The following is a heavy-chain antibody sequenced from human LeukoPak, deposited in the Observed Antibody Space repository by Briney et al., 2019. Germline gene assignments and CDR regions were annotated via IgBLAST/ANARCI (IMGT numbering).Heavy chain of an antibody. CDR3: ARHSASYYFDY. V-gene: IGHV4-39*01. D-gene: IGHD6-6*01. CDR2: IYYSGST. CDR1: GDSISSSSYY. Sequence: SETLSLTCTVSGDSISSSSYYWGWIRQPPGKGLEWIGNIYYSGSTYSNPSLKSRVTISVDMSKNQFSLKLGSVTAADTAVYYCARHSASYYFDYWGQGTLVTVSS. J-gene: IGHJ4*02.